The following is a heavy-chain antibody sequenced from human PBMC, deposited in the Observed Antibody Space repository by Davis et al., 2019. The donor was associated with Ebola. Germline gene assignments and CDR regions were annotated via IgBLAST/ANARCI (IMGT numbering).Heavy chain of an antibody. V-gene: IGHV1-18*01. Sequence: ASVKVSCKASGYTFTSYGISWVRQAPGQGLEWMGWISAYNGNTNYAQKLQGRVTMTTDTSTSTAYMELRSLRSDDTAVYYCARDLEYCSGGSCYSTYYYYGMDVWGQGTTVTVSS. CDR1: GYTFTSYG. CDR3: ARDLEYCSGGSCYSTYYYYGMDV. J-gene: IGHJ6*02. D-gene: IGHD2-15*01. CDR2: ISAYNGNT.